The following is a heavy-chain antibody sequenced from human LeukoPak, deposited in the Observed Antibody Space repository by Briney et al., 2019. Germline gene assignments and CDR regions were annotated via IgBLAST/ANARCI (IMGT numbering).Heavy chain of an antibody. J-gene: IGHJ4*02. CDR3: VGSRGWWGFDH. D-gene: IGHD6-19*01. CDR2: ISWNGGDI. V-gene: IGHV3-9*01. CDR1: GFTFDDYA. Sequence: SGGSLRLSCAASGFTFDDYAMHWVRQAPGKGLEWVSGISWNGGDIGYADSVKGRFTISRDNSKNSLYLQMNSLRAEDTALYYWVGSRGWWGFDHWGQGTLDTVFS.